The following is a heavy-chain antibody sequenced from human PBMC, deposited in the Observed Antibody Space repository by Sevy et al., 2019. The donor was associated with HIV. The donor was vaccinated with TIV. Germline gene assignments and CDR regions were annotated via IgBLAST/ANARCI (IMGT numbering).Heavy chain of an antibody. J-gene: IGHJ6*03. V-gene: IGHV1-69*13. D-gene: IGHD4-4*01. CDR3: AGVSKPTVSHYYYYMDV. CDR1: GGAFSSYA. Sequence: ASVKVSCKASGGAFSSYAISWVRQATGQGLEWMGGIIPIFGTANYAQKFQGRVTITADESTSTAYMELSSLRSEDTAVYYCAGVSKPTVSHYYYYMDVWGKGTTVTVSS. CDR2: IIPIFGTA.